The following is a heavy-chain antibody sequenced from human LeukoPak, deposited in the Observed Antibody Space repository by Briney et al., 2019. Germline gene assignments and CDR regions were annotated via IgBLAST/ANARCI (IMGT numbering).Heavy chain of an antibody. D-gene: IGHD3-10*01. V-gene: IGHV3-30*02. Sequence: GGSLRLSCAASGFTFSSYGMHWVRQAPGKGLEWVAFIRYDGSNKYYADSVKGRFTISRDNSKNTLYLQMNSLRAEDTAVYYCAREYYDSGSYSGNFDYWGQGTLVTVSS. CDR2: IRYDGSNK. CDR1: GFTFSSYG. CDR3: AREYYDSGSYSGNFDY. J-gene: IGHJ4*02.